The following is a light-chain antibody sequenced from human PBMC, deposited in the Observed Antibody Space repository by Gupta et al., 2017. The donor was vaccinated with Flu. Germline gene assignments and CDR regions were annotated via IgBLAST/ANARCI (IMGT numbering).Light chain of an antibody. CDR2: AAS. V-gene: IGKV1-9*01. CDR1: QGISTY. J-gene: IGKJ2*03. CDR3: QQLDSYPRS. Sequence: DIQLTQSPSFLSASVGDRVTITCRASQGISTYLAWYQQKPGKAPKLLIYAASTLQSGVPSSFSGSGSGTDFTLTISSLQPEDFATYYCQQLDSYPRSFGQGTKLEIK.